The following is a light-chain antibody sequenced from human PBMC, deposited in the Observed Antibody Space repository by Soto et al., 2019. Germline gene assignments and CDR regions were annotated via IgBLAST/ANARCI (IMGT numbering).Light chain of an antibody. CDR2: DAS. Sequence: DIQMTQSPSTLSASVGDRVTITCRASQGISSWLAWYQQKPGKAPKLLIYDASSLESGVPSRFSGSGSGTEFTLPISSLQPDDFATYYCQQYNSYSRTFGKGTKVDIK. CDR3: QQYNSYSRT. J-gene: IGKJ1*01. CDR1: QGISSW. V-gene: IGKV1-5*01.